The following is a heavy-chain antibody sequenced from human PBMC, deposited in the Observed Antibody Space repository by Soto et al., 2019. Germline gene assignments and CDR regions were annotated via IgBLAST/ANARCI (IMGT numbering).Heavy chain of an antibody. CDR2: IWYDGSNK. V-gene: IGHV3-33*01. D-gene: IGHD2-2*01. CDR1: GFTFSSYG. CDR3: ARDRGSTSPGYYYGMDV. J-gene: IGHJ6*02. Sequence: QVQLVESGGGVVQPGRSLRLSCAASGFTFSSYGMHWVRQAPGKGLEWVAVIWYDGSNKYYADSVKGRFTISRDNSKNPLYLQRNSLRAEDTAVDYCARDRGSTSPGYYYGMDVWGQGTTVTVSS.